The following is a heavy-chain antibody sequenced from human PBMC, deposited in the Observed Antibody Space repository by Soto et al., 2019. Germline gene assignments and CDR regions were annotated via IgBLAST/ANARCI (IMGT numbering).Heavy chain of an antibody. J-gene: IGHJ5*02. CDR3: ASRGGYCRSTSCYSPFDP. CDR1: SGSFSDYY. V-gene: IGHV4-34*01. D-gene: IGHD2-2*02. Sequence: QVQLQQWGAGLLKPSETLSLSCAVYSGSFSDYYWSWIRQPPGKGLEWIGEINHSGSTNYNPSLKRRVTMSVDTSNKQCSLKLTSVNAADTAVYYCASRGGYCRSTSCYSPFDPWGQGTPVTVSS. CDR2: INHSGST.